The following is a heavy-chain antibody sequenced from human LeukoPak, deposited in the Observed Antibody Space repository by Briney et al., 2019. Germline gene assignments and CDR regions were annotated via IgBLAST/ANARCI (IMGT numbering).Heavy chain of an antibody. V-gene: IGHV4-39*07. CDR1: GGSISSSSYY. CDR3: ARDAEFFDS. Sequence: PSETLSLTCTVSGGSISSSSYYWGWIRQPPGKGLEWIGSIYYSGSTYYNSSLKTRLTISVDTSRNQFSLRLSSVTAADTAVYYCARDAEFFDSWGQGTLVTVSS. J-gene: IGHJ4*02. CDR2: IYYSGST.